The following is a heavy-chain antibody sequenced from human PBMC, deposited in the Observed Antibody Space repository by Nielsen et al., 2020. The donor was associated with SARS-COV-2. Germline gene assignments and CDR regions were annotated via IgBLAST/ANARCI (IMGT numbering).Heavy chain of an antibody. CDR2: INHSGST. Sequence: SETLSLTCAVYGGSFSGYYWSWIRQPPGKGLEWIGEINHSGSTNYNPSLKSRVTISVDTSKNQFSLKLSSVTAADTAVYYCAGPSSGSYYYYGMDVWGQGTMVTVSS. J-gene: IGHJ6*02. D-gene: IGHD6-19*01. CDR1: GGSFSGYY. CDR3: AGPSSGSYYYYGMDV. V-gene: IGHV4-34*01.